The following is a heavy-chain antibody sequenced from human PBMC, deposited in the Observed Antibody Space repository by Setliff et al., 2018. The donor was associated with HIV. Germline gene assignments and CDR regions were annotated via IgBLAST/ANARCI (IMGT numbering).Heavy chain of an antibody. CDR2: INPRGGKA. CDR3: ARGLIGDGYSPFFDY. V-gene: IGHV1-46*01. Sequence: ASVKVSCKASGYSFSSYYMHWVRQVPGQGLEWMGIINPRGGKANYAQRFQGRLTVTTDTSTSTVYMELSSLRSEDTAVYYCARGLIGDGYSPFFDYWGQGTLVTVSS. CDR1: GYSFSSYY. J-gene: IGHJ4*02. D-gene: IGHD5-18*01.